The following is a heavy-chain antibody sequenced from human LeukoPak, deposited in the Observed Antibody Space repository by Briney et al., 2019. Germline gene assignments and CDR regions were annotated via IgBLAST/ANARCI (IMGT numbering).Heavy chain of an antibody. CDR1: GGSISSYY. CDR3: AREIRGYSYGYPAFDI. Sequence: KPSETLSLTCTVSGGSISSYYWSWIRQPPGKGLEWIGYIYYSGSTNYNPSLKSRVTISVDTSKNQFSLKLSSVTAADTAVYYCAREIRGYSYGYPAFDIWGQGTMVTVSS. D-gene: IGHD5-18*01. V-gene: IGHV4-59*12. CDR2: IYYSGST. J-gene: IGHJ3*02.